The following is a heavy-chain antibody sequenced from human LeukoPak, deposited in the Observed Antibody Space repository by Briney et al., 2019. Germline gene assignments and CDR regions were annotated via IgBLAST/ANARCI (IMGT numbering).Heavy chain of an antibody. CDR1: GYTFTGYY. D-gene: IGHD3-22*01. J-gene: IGHJ4*02. CDR3: ARVGYYHDSSTDY. V-gene: IGHV1-2*02. Sequence: GSVKVSCKASGYTFTGYYMHWVRQAPGQGLEWMGWINPNSGGTNYAQKFQGRVTMTRDTSISTAYMELSRLRSDDTAVYYCARVGYYHDSSTDYWGQGTLVTVSS. CDR2: INPNSGGT.